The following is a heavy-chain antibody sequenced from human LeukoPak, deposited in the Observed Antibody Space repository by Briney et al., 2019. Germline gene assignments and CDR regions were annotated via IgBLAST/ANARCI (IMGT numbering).Heavy chain of an antibody. Sequence: SETLSLTCAVYGGSFSGYYWSWIRQPPGKGLEWIGEINHSGSTNYNPSLKSRVTISVDTSKNQFSLKLSSVTAADTAVYYCARLRSIGYNYVDWFDPWGQGTLVTVSS. CDR3: ARLRSIGYNYVDWFDP. D-gene: IGHD5-24*01. CDR2: INHSGST. J-gene: IGHJ5*02. CDR1: GGSFSGYY. V-gene: IGHV4-34*01.